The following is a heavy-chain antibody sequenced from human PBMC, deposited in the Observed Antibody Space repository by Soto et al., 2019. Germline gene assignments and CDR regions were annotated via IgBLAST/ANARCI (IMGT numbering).Heavy chain of an antibody. Sequence: QVQLVESGGGVVQPGRSLRLSCAASGFTFSSYAMHWVRQAPGKGLEWVAVISYDGSNKYYADSVKGRFTISRDNSKNTLYLQMNSLRAEDTAVYYCARELRPDYDFWSGYYPKDWGQGTLVTVSS. CDR1: GFTFSSYA. CDR3: ARELRPDYDFWSGYYPKD. V-gene: IGHV3-30-3*01. J-gene: IGHJ4*02. D-gene: IGHD3-3*01. CDR2: ISYDGSNK.